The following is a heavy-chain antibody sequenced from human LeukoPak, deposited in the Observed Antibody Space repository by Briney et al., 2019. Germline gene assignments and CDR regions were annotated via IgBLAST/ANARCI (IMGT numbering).Heavy chain of an antibody. J-gene: IGHJ6*02. CDR3: ARDRGVTLFYYGLDV. CDR1: GFTSKNHE. D-gene: IGHD2-21*02. V-gene: IGHV3-48*03. CDR2: ISSSGATI. Sequence: GGSLRLSCAASGFTSKNHEMNWVRQAPGKGLEWVSYISSSGATIYYADSVKGRFTISRDNAKNSLYLQMNSLRVEDTAVYYCARDRGVTLFYYGLDVWGQGTTVTVSS.